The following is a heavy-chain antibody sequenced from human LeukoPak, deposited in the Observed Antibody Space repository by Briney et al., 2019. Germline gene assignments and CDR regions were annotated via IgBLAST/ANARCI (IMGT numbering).Heavy chain of an antibody. J-gene: IGHJ4*02. CDR3: ARHYPHTYDSSGYYPYYFDC. CDR1: GYSFTSYW. CDR2: IYPGDSDT. V-gene: IGHV5-51*01. Sequence: GGSLKISCKGSGYSFTSYWIGWVRQMPGKGLEWMGIIYPGDSDTRYSPSFQGQVTISADKSISTAYLQWSSLKASDTAMYYGARHYPHTYDSSGYYPYYFDCWGQGTLVTVSS. D-gene: IGHD3-22*01.